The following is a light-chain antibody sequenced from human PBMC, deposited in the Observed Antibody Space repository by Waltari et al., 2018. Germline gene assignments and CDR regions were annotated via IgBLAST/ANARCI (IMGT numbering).Light chain of an antibody. Sequence: QSALTQPRSVSGSPGQSVTISCTGTSSDVGGYNYVSWYQQHPVKAPNLMIYDVGKRPYGVPDRFSGSKSGNTASLTISGLQAEDEADYYCCSYAGGYSWVFGGGTKLTVL. CDR3: CSYAGGYSWV. J-gene: IGLJ3*02. CDR2: DVG. CDR1: SSDVGGYNY. V-gene: IGLV2-11*01.